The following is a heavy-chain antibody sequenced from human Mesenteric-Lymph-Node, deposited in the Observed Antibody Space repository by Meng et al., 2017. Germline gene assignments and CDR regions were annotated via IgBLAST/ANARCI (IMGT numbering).Heavy chain of an antibody. J-gene: IGHJ6*02. V-gene: IGHV4/OR15-8*01. CDR1: GFTFSNYAM. Sequence: ESLKISCVASGFTFSNYAMSWVRQPPGKGLEWIGEIYHSGSNNYNPSLKSRVTISVDKSKNQFSLKLSSVTAADTAVYYCARSGWYGPYYYYGMDVWGQGTTVTVSS. D-gene: IGHD6-19*01. CDR3: ARSGWYGPYYYYGMDV. CDR2: IYHSGSN.